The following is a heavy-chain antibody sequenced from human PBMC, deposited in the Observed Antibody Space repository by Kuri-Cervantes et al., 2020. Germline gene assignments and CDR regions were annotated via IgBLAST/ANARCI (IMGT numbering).Heavy chain of an antibody. V-gene: IGHV1-46*01. CDR3: AREYGLGGSSGWYEVPLPSGAFDI. J-gene: IGHJ3*02. Sequence: ASVKVSCKASGYTFTSYYMHWVRQAPGQGLEWMGIINPSGGSTSYAQKFQGRVTMTRDTSKNQFSLKLSSVTAADTAVYYCAREYGLGGSSGWYEVPLPSGAFDIWGQGTMVTVSS. D-gene: IGHD6-19*01. CDR1: GYTFTSYY. CDR2: INPSGGST.